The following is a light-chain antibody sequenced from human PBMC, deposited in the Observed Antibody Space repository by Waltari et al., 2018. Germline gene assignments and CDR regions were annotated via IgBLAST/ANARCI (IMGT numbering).Light chain of an antibody. CDR2: EVS. J-gene: IGLJ2*01. CDR1: SRDVGTYNL. CDR3: CSYSRSTTFVI. Sequence: QSALTQPASVSGSPGQSITISCTGTSRDVGTYNLVSWYQQHPGKAPKLLISEVSERRSWVSGRFSASKSADTASLTISWLQAEDEADYYCCSYSRSTTFVIFGGGTKLTVL. V-gene: IGLV2-23*02.